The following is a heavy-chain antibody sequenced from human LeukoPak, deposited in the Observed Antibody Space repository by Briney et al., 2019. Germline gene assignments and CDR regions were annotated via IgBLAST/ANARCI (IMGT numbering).Heavy chain of an antibody. Sequence: SETLSLTCTVSGGSISSYYWSWIRQPPGKGLEWIGYIYYSGSTNYNPSLKRRVTISVDTSKNQLSLKLSSVTAADTAVYYCARHGPRYSSGWLFDYWGQGTLVTVSS. V-gene: IGHV4-59*08. D-gene: IGHD6-19*01. J-gene: IGHJ4*02. CDR1: GGSISSYY. CDR2: IYYSGST. CDR3: ARHGPRYSSGWLFDY.